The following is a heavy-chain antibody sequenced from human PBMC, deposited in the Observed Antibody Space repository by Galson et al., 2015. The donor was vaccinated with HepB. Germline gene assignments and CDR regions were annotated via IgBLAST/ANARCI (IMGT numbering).Heavy chain of an antibody. CDR2: INAGNGNT. D-gene: IGHD3-10*01. CDR3: ARGYYGSGDYYYYGMDV. V-gene: IGHV1-3*01. CDR1: GYTFTSYA. Sequence: SVKVSCKASGYTFTSYAMHWVRQAPGQRLEWMGWINAGNGNTKYSQKFQGRVTITRDTSASTAYMELSSLRSEDTAVYYCARGYYGSGDYYYYGMDVWGQGTTVTVSS. J-gene: IGHJ6*02.